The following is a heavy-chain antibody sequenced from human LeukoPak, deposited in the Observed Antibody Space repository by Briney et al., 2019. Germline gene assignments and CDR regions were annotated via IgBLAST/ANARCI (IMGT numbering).Heavy chain of an antibody. V-gene: IGHV4-59*02. D-gene: IGHD1-26*01. J-gene: IGHJ6*03. CDR1: GGSVSSYC. CDR2: IYYSGST. Sequence: SATQSLTCTVAGGSVSSYCWRWNRQPPGQGLEWIGYIYYSGSTNNNPSLKSRVHISVDPSKNQFSLKLSSVTAADTAVYYCARGLGATRGYHYYYYRDVWGKGTTVTVSS. CDR3: ARGLGATRGYHYYYYRDV.